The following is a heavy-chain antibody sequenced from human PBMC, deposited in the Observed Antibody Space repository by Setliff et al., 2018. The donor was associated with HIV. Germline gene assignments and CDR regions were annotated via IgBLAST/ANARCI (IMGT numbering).Heavy chain of an antibody. Sequence: SQTLSLTCAIAAGDSVSNNKAAWNWIRQSPSRGPEWLGRTYYKSKCFHDYEVSVESRISITPDTSKNQFYLHLSSVTPDDTAVYYCARSGTSPIQGVMSGWMDSWGLGTLVTVSS. CDR2: TYYKSKCFH. D-gene: IGHD3-16*01. J-gene: IGHJ5*01. CDR3: ARSGTSPIQGVMSGWMDS. V-gene: IGHV6-1*01. CDR1: AGDSVSNNKAA.